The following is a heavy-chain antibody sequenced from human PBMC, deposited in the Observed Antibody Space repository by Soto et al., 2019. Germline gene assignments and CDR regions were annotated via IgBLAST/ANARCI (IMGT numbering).Heavy chain of an antibody. CDR2: IYYSGST. V-gene: IGHV4-39*01. D-gene: IGHD2-15*01. CDR3: ARHGVYCGGGSCYTGIAFDI. J-gene: IGHJ3*02. Sequence: QLQLQESGPGLVKPSETLSLTCTVSGGSISSSSYYWGWIRQPPGKGLEWIGSIYYSGSTYYNPSLKSRVTISVDTSKNQFSLKLSSVTAADTAVYYCARHGVYCGGGSCYTGIAFDIWGQGTMVTVSS. CDR1: GGSISSSSYY.